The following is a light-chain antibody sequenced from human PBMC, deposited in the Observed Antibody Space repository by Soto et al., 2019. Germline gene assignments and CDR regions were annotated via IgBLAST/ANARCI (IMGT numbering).Light chain of an antibody. J-gene: IGKJ1*01. CDR2: GAS. Sequence: EIVLTQSPGTLSLSPGERATLSCRASQSVSGTYLAWYQQKPGQAPRLLIYGASSRATGIPDRFSCSGSGTDFTLTISRLEPEDFEVYYCQQYGSSPGTFGQGTKVEIK. CDR3: QQYGSSPGT. CDR1: QSVSGTY. V-gene: IGKV3-20*01.